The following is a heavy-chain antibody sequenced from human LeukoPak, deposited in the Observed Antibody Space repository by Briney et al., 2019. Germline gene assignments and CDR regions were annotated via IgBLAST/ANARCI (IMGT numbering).Heavy chain of an antibody. CDR1: GFSFNNYG. Sequence: GGSLRLSCTASGFSFNNYGMHWVRQAPGKGLEWVAGISNEGSYKFYATSVKGRITISRDNSKNTLYLQMNSLRPEDAAFYYCAKDVAGAATGGSFYPWGQGTLVTVSS. CDR3: AKDVAGAATGGSFYP. D-gene: IGHD2-15*01. V-gene: IGHV3-30*18. CDR2: ISNEGSYK. J-gene: IGHJ5*02.